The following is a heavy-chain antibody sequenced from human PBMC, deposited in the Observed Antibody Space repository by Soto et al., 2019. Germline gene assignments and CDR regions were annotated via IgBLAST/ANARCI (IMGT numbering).Heavy chain of an antibody. D-gene: IGHD5-12*01. CDR3: ARHRPRDGYNYGYYFDY. Sequence: SETLSLRCSVDGGSISGSSYCLGWIRQPPGKGLEWIGSIYYSGSTYYNPSLKSRVTISVDTSKNQFSLKLSSVTAADTAVYYCARHRPRDGYNYGYYFDYWGQGPPVTVSS. CDR1: GGSISGSSYC. J-gene: IGHJ4*02. CDR2: IYYSGST. V-gene: IGHV4-39*01.